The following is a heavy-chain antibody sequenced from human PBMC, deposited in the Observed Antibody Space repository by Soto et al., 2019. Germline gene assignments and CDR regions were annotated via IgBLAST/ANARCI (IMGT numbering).Heavy chain of an antibody. Sequence: QVQLVQSGTEVKKPGASVKVSCKASGYTFRSYGISWVRQAPGQGLEWMGWISGYNGNTHYSQKFQGKVTMTTDTSTSTAYMVLRNLRSDDTAVYYCAKADSNYAGRFSYYYMDVWGTGTMVTVSS. CDR1: GYTFRSYG. J-gene: IGHJ6*03. CDR3: AKADSNYAGRFSYYYMDV. V-gene: IGHV1-18*01. D-gene: IGHD4-4*01. CDR2: ISGYNGNT.